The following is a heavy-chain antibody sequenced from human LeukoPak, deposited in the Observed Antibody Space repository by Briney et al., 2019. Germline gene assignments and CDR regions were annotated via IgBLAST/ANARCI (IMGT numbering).Heavy chain of an antibody. CDR3: AREYSRYSGTYYDY. J-gene: IGHJ4*02. V-gene: IGHV1-2*02. D-gene: IGHD5-12*01. CDR1: GYTFTGHF. CDR2: SNPNRGGK. Sequence: SVTVSCKASGYTFTGHFIHWVRQAPGQGLEWMGWSNPNRGGKNYEQKFQGRVTMTRATSISTAYMERSRVISDDTAVYYCAREYSRYSGTYYDYWGQGTLVTVSS.